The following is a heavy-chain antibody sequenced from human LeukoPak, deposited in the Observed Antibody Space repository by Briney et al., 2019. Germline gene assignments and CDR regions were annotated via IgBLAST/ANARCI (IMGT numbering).Heavy chain of an antibody. J-gene: IGHJ5*02. CDR3: ARADFIDAGPYLIGP. Sequence: ASVRVSCKTSGYSFTDYYIHWVRQAPGQGLEWMGLINTKSGRTSSARKFQGRVTMTRDPSITTVYMDMAWLTSDDTAIYFCARADFIDAGPYLIGPWGQGTLVTVSS. V-gene: IGHV1-2*02. CDR1: GYSFTDYY. D-gene: IGHD3-3*01. CDR2: INTKSGRT.